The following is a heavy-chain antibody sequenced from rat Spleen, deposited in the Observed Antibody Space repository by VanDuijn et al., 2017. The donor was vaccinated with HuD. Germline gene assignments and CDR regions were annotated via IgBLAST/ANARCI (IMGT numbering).Heavy chain of an antibody. CDR2: ISYEGSGT. CDR1: GFTFSDYY. Sequence: EVQLVESGGGLVQPGRSLKLSCAASGFTFSDYYMAWVRQAPKKGLEWVESISYEGSGTYYGDSVKGRYTISRDNAKSTLFLQMNSLRSEDTATYYCARLSGLDYVMDAWGQGASVTVSS. D-gene: IGHD1-4*01. J-gene: IGHJ4*01. V-gene: IGHV5-22*01. CDR3: ARLSGLDYVMDA.